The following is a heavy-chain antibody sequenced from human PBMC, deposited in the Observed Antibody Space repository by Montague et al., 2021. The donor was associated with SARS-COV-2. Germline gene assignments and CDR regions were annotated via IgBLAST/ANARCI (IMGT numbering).Heavy chain of an antibody. CDR2: IYYSGST. CDR1: GGSISSRGYY. J-gene: IGHJ4*01. D-gene: IGHD6-13*01. V-gene: IGHV4-31*03. CDR3: ASDDGWYSSSWFDY. Sequence: TLSLTCTVSGGSISSRGYYWSWIRQHTGTGLECIGYIYYSGSTYYYPSIKSRVTISVHTSKNQFSLMLSSVTAADTALYYCASDDGWYSSSWFDYWGHGTLVTVSS.